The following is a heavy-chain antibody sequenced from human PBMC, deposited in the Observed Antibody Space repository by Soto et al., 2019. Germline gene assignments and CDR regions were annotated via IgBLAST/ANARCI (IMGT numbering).Heavy chain of an antibody. CDR1: GFTFTSSA. J-gene: IGHJ4*02. CDR2: IVVGSGNT. Sequence: SVKVSCKASGFTFTSSAVQWVRQARGQRLEWIGWIVVGSGNTNYAQKFQERVTITRDMSTSTAYMGLSSLRSGDTAVYYCAADPYYYDSSSYYSFDYWGQGTLVTVSS. CDR3: AADPYYYDSSSYYSFDY. D-gene: IGHD3-22*01. V-gene: IGHV1-58*01.